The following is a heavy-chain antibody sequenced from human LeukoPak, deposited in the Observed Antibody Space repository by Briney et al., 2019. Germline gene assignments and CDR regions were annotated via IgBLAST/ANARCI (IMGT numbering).Heavy chain of an antibody. D-gene: IGHD6-19*01. J-gene: IGHJ4*02. CDR2: IYYSGST. Sequence: ASETLSLTCAVSGYSISSGYYWGWIRQPPGKGLEWIGYIYYSGSTNYNPSLKSRVTISVDTSKNQFSLKLSSVTAAGTAVYYCARGAVAGTISLFDYWGQGTLVTVSS. CDR1: GYSISSGYY. V-gene: IGHV4-61*01. CDR3: ARGAVAGTISLFDY.